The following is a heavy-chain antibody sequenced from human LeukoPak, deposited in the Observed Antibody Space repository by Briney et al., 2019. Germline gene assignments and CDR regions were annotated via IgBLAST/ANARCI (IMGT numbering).Heavy chain of an antibody. Sequence: KPGGSLRLSCAASGFTFSSYSMNWVRQAPGKGLGWVSSISSSSSYIYYADSVKGRFTISRDNAKNSLYLQMNSLRAEDTAVYYCARALGGSTGAFDIWGQGTMVTVSS. V-gene: IGHV3-21*01. CDR1: GFTFSSYS. CDR2: ISSSSSYI. J-gene: IGHJ3*02. CDR3: ARALGGSTGAFDI. D-gene: IGHD3-16*01.